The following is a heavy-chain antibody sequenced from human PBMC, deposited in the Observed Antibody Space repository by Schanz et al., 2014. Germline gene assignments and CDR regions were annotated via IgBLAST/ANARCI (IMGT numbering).Heavy chain of an antibody. V-gene: IGHV1-46*03. CDR3: ARDGEAAADCDY. Sequence: QVQLVQSGAEVKKPGASVKVSCKASGYTFTSYYMHWVRQAPGQGLEWMGIINPSGGSTSYAQKFQGRVPMTRDTSTSTVYMELSSLRSEDTAVYDCARDGEAAADCDYWGQGTLVTVSS. D-gene: IGHD6-13*01. J-gene: IGHJ4*02. CDR2: INPSGGST. CDR1: GYTFTSYY.